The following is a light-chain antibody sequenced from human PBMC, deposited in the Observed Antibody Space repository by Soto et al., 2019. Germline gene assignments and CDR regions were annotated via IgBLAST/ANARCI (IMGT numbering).Light chain of an antibody. J-gene: IGLJ1*01. CDR3: SSYTSSSTLLYV. V-gene: IGLV2-14*01. CDR1: SSDVGGYNY. Sequence: QSALTQPASVSGSPGQSITISCTGTSSDVGGYNYVSWYQQHPGKAPKLMIYDVSNRPSGVSNRFSGSKSGNTASLTISGLQAEDEDDSSYTSSSTLLYVFGTGTKVTVL. CDR2: DVS.